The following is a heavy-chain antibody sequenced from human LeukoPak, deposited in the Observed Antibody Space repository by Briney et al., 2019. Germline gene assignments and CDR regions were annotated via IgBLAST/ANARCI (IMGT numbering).Heavy chain of an antibody. V-gene: IGHV1-69*13. CDR1: GGTFSSYA. CDR2: IIPIFGTA. J-gene: IGHJ4*02. Sequence: ASVKVSCKASGGTFSSYAISWVRQAPGQGLEWMGGIIPIFGTANYAQKFQGRVTITADESTSTAYMELSSLRSEDTAVYYCASSSGWPNRPIDYWGQGTLVTVSS. D-gene: IGHD6-19*01. CDR3: ASSSGWPNRPIDY.